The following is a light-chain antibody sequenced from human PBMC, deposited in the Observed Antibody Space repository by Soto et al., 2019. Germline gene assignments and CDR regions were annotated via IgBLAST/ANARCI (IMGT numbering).Light chain of an antibody. Sequence: QSALTQPASLSGSPGQSITISCTGTSSDVGGYNYVSWYQHHPGKAPKLIIYDVTNRPSGVSNPFSGSKSGNTASLTISGLQPEDEADYYCSSYTPSNTRQIVFGTGTKVTVL. CDR2: DVT. CDR1: SSDVGGYNY. J-gene: IGLJ1*01. V-gene: IGLV2-14*03. CDR3: SSYTPSNTRQIV.